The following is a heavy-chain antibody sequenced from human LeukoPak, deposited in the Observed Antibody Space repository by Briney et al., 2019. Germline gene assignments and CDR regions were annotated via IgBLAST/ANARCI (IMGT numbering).Heavy chain of an antibody. CDR3: AREDDILTGYYKGYYFDY. D-gene: IGHD3-9*01. CDR1: GYTFTGYY. CDR2: FNPNSGGT. J-gene: IGHJ4*02. V-gene: IGHV1-2*02. Sequence: ASVKVSCKASGYTFTGYYMHWVRQAPGQGLEWMGWFNPNSGGTNYAQKFQGRVTMTRDTSISTAYMELSRLRSDDTAVYYCAREDDILTGYYKGYYFDYWGQGTLVTVSS.